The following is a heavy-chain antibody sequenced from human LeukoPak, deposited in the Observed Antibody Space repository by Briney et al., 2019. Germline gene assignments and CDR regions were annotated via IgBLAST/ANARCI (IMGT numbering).Heavy chain of an antibody. Sequence: ASVKVSCRTSGFTFTGYYVHWVRQAPGQGLEWMGRINPNSGETIYAERFQGRVTMTRDTSISTAYMELRSLRSDDTAVYYCARDLVGGIWSAAFWGQGSLVTVSS. D-gene: IGHD3-3*01. V-gene: IGHV1-2*06. CDR2: INPNSGET. CDR1: GFTFTGYY. J-gene: IGHJ4*02. CDR3: ARDLVGGIWSAAF.